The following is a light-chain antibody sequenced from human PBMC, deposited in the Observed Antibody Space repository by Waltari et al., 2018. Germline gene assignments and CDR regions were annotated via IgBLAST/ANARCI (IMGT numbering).Light chain of an antibody. V-gene: IGLV2-8*01. Sequence: QSALTQPPSASGSPGQSVTISCTGTSTDIGGFNHVSWYQQHPGKTPKLISYEVRQWPSGVPDRFSGSKSRNTASLTVSGRQAEDEATYYCNSYAGRNNMIFDGGTKLTVL. CDR1: STDIGGFNH. J-gene: IGLJ2*01. CDR3: NSYAGRNNMI. CDR2: EVR.